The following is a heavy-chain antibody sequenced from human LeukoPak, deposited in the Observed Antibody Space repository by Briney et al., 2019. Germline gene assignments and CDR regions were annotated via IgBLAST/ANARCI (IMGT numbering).Heavy chain of an antibody. D-gene: IGHD3-3*01. CDR2: LYSGGAT. V-gene: IGHV3-66*01. CDR1: GFTFSDYY. J-gene: IGHJ5*01. CDR3: ASDYWRGYYNYDS. Sequence: GGSLRLSCAASGFTFSDYYMSWIRQAPGKGLEWVSVLYSGGATHYADSVQGRVTISRDNSKNTLYLQMNSLRVEDTAVYYCASDYWRGYYNYDSWGHGTLVIVSS.